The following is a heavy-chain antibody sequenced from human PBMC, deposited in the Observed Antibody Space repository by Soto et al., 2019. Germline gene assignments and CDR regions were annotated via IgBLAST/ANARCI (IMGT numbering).Heavy chain of an antibody. D-gene: IGHD7-27*01. J-gene: IGHJ4*02. CDR3: TRANWYSEY. CDR2: INHSGST. V-gene: IGHV4-34*01. CDR1: GGSFSGYY. Sequence: SETLSLTCAVYGGSFSGYYWSWIRQPPGKGLEWIGEINHSGSTNYNPSLKSRVTISVDTSKNQFSLKLTSVTAADTAVYYCTRANWYSEYWGQGTLVTVSS.